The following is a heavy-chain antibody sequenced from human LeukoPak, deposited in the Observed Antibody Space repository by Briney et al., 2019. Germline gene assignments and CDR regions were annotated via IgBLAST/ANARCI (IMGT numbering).Heavy chain of an antibody. CDR1: GFTFSSYG. CDR2: ISYDGSNK. Sequence: GGSLRLSCAASGFTFSSYGMHWVRQAPGKGLEWVAVISYDGSNKYYADSVKGRFTISRDNSKNTLYLQMNSLRAEDTAVYYCARDGGEYYDDAFDIWGQGTMVTVSS. J-gene: IGHJ3*02. CDR3: ARDGGEYYDDAFDI. V-gene: IGHV3-30*03. D-gene: IGHD3-3*01.